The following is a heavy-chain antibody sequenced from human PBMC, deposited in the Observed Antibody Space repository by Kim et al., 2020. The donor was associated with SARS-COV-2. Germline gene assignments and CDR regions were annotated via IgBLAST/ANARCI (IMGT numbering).Heavy chain of an antibody. V-gene: IGHV1-46*01. CDR1: GYTFTSYY. CDR2: INPSGGST. D-gene: IGHD6-19*01. J-gene: IGHJ4*02. Sequence: ASVKVSCKASGYTFTSYYMHWVRQAPGQGLEWMGIINPSGGSTSYAQKFQGRVTMTRDTSTSTVYMELSSLRSEDTAVYYCLCSSGYGPFSYWGQGTLVTVSS. CDR3: LCSSGYGPFSY.